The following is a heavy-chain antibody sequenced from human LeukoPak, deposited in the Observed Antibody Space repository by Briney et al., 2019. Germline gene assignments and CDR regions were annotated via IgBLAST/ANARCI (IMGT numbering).Heavy chain of an antibody. CDR1: GFTVSSNF. CDR3: ALGLVTDY. J-gene: IGHJ4*02. Sequence: GGSLRLSCAASGFTVSSNFMSWVRQAPGKGVEWGSVIYSGGSTYYADSVKGRFTISRDNSKNTLYLQMNSLRVEDTAVYYCALGLVTDYWGQGTLVTVSS. V-gene: IGHV3-66*01. CDR2: IYSGGST. D-gene: IGHD3-9*01.